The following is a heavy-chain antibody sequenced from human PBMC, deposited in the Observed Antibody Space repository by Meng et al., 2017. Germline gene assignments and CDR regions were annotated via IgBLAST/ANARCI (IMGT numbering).Heavy chain of an antibody. CDR2: IKQDGSDK. Sequence: GESLKISCAASGFTFSDYYMSWIRQAPGKGLEWVAIIKQDGSDKYYVDSVKGRFTISRDNAKNSLYLQMNSLRAEDTAVYYCASVDCWGQGTLVTVSS. J-gene: IGHJ4*02. V-gene: IGHV3-7*01. CDR1: GFTFSDYY. CDR3: ASVDC.